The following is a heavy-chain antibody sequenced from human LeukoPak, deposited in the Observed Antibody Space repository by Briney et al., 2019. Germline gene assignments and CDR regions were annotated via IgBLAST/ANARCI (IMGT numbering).Heavy chain of an antibody. CDR3: ARQSSWGMIVVVGDYYFDY. V-gene: IGHV4-39*01. D-gene: IGHD3-22*01. CDR2: IYYSGST. Sequence: PSETLSLTCTVSGGSLSSSRYYWGWLRQPPGKGQERLGRIYYSGSTYYNPSPKSRVTISVATSKNQFSLKLSSVTAADTAVYYCARQSSWGMIVVVGDYYFDYWGQGTLVTVSS. J-gene: IGHJ4*02. CDR1: GGSLSSSRYY.